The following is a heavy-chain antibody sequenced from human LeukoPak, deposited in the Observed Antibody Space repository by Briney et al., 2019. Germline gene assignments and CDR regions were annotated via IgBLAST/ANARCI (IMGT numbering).Heavy chain of an antibody. CDR2: IYSGGST. D-gene: IGHD4-17*01. J-gene: IGHJ6*03. CDR1: GFTVSSNY. V-gene: IGHV3-53*05. CDR3: ASSSVTTVTTSRYYYMDV. Sequence: PGGSLRLSCAASGFTVSSNYMSWVRQAPGKGLEWVSVIYSGGSTYYADSVKGRFTISRDNSKNTLYLQMNSLRAEDTAVYYCASSSVTTVTTSRYYYMDVWGKGTTVTVSS.